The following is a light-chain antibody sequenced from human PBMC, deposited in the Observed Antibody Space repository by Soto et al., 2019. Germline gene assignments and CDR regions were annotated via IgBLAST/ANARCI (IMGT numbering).Light chain of an antibody. CDR1: QSISSY. CDR2: DAS. V-gene: IGKV3-11*01. J-gene: IGKJ2*01. Sequence: EIVLTQSPATLSLSPGERATLSCRTSQSISSYLAWYQQKPGQAPRLLIYDASNRATGIPARFSGSGSETGFTLTIRSLEPEDFAVYYCQQRSNWPSTFGQGTKLEIK. CDR3: QQRSNWPST.